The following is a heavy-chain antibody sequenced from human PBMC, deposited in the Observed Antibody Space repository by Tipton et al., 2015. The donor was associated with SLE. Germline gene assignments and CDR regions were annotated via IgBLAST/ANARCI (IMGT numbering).Heavy chain of an antibody. CDR1: GFTFSSYA. Sequence: SLRLSCATSGFTFSSYAMNWVRQAPGKGLEWVANIKQDASEIYYVDSVKGRFTISRDNAKNSLYLQMSSLRVEDTAVYYCARLFGAFDVWGQGTLVTVSS. CDR2: IKQDASEI. V-gene: IGHV3-7*03. J-gene: IGHJ3*01. CDR3: ARLFGAFDV. D-gene: IGHD3-10*02.